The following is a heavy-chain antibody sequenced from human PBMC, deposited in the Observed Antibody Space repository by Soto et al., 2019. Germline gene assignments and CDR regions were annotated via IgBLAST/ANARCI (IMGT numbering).Heavy chain of an antibody. Sequence: QVQLEQSGPGLVKPSQTLSLTCNISGGSISSVNHYWSWIRHSPGEGLEWIGYIFDRGTTHYNPSLKGRVTITGDTSQTQFSLTIHSVTVADTAVYYCAREVAGTGAFGYWGQGTRVTVSS. J-gene: IGHJ4*02. D-gene: IGHD2-8*02. CDR3: AREVAGTGAFGY. V-gene: IGHV4-30-4*01. CDR2: IFDRGTT. CDR1: GGSISSVNHY.